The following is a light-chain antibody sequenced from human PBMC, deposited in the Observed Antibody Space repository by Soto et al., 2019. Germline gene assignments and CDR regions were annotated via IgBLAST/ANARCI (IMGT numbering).Light chain of an antibody. CDR2: EVT. CDR3: NSYVSCSTLL. V-gene: IGLV2-14*01. Sequence: QSALTQPASVSGSPGQSISISCTGSSSDVGGYNYVSWYQQHPGKVPKLLIYEVTNRPSGVSNRFSGSKSGNTASLTISGLQAEDEADYYCNSYVSCSTLLFGGWTKLTVL. J-gene: IGLJ2*01. CDR1: SSDVGGYNY.